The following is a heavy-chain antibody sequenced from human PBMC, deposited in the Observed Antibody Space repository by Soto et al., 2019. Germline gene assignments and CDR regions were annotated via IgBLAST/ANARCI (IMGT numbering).Heavy chain of an antibody. D-gene: IGHD4-17*01. CDR2: IIPILGVA. CDR3: ARVAEMGTVTEGYYYYLDV. Sequence: QVQLVQSGAEVKKPGSSVKVSCKASGDTFSNHTISWVRQAPGQGLEWMGRIIPILGVANYAQKFQGRVTITAEKSTTPAYMELSSLRSADTAVYYCARVAEMGTVTEGYYYYLDVWGKGTTVNVSS. CDR1: GDTFSNHT. V-gene: IGHV1-69*04. J-gene: IGHJ6*03.